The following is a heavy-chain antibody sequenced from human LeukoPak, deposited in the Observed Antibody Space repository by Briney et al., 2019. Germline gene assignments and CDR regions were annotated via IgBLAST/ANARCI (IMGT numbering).Heavy chain of an antibody. CDR3: ADRFDF. Sequence: GGSLRLSCAASGFTFSSEGMNWVRQAPGKGLEWVSYISSSSSTIYYADSVKGRFTISRDNAKNSLYLQMTSLRAEDTAVYYCADRFDFWGRGTLVTVSS. CDR1: GFTFSSEG. CDR2: ISSSSSTI. J-gene: IGHJ4*02. V-gene: IGHV3-48*01.